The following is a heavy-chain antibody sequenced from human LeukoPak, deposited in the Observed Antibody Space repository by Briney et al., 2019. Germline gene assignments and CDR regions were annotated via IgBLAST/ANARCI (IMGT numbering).Heavy chain of an antibody. V-gene: IGHV3-43D*03. CDR2: ISWDGGST. CDR1: GFTFDDYA. D-gene: IGHD1-26*01. CDR3: AKDTGYSGSQHLDY. J-gene: IGHJ4*02. Sequence: GGSLRLSCAASGFTFDDYAMHRVRQAPGKGLEWVSLISWDGGSTYYADSVKGRFTISRDNSKNSLYLQMNSLRAEDTALYYCAKDTGYSGSQHLDYWGQGTLVTVSS.